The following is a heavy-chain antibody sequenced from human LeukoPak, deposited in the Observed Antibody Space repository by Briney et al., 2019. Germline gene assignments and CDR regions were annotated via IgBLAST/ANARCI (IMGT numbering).Heavy chain of an antibody. CDR1: GFTFSSYS. CDR3: ARLVRGYYYGSGSYYNFLGYYYYGMDV. Sequence: GGSLRLSCAASGFTFSSYSMNWVRQAPGKGLEWVSYISSSSSTIYYADSVKGRLTISRDNAKNSLYLQMNSLRDEDTAVYYRARLVRGYYYGSGSYYNFLGYYYYGMDVWGQGTTVTVSS. J-gene: IGHJ6*02. CDR2: ISSSSSTI. V-gene: IGHV3-48*02. D-gene: IGHD3-10*01.